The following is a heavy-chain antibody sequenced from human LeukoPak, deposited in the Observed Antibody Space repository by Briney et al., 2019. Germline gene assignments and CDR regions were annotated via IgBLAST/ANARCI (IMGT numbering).Heavy chain of an antibody. CDR1: GYTFTGCY. CDR3: ARNLYGSGRSFDY. CDR2: INPNSGGA. Sequence: ASVKVSCKASGYTFTGCYMHWVRQAPGQGLEWMGRINPNSGGANYAQKFQGRVTMTRDTSISTAYMELSRLRSDDTAVYYCARNLYGSGRSFDYWGQGTLVTVSS. V-gene: IGHV1-2*06. D-gene: IGHD3-10*01. J-gene: IGHJ4*02.